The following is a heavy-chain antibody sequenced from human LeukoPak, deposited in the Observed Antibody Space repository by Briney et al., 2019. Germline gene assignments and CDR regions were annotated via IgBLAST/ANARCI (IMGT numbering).Heavy chain of an antibody. CDR2: ISSSGSTI. CDR3: ARDLGSGWSGRPF. D-gene: IGHD6-19*01. J-gene: IGHJ4*02. V-gene: IGHV3-11*04. Sequence: LSLTCTVSGGSISSSSYYWGWIRQAPGKGLEWVSYISSSGSTIYYADSVKGRFTISRDNAKNSLYLQMNSLRAEDTAVYYCARDLGSGWSGRPFWGQGTLVTVSS. CDR1: GGSISSSSYY.